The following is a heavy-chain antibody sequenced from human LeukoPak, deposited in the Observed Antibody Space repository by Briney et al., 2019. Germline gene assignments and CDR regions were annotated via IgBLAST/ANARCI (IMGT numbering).Heavy chain of an antibody. CDR3: ARAVIGTTRYFES. Sequence: SQTLSLTCAISGDILSTNSVAYNWIRQSPSRGLEWLGRTYYRSKLNYEYAVSVRSRITVNLDTSKNQFSLQLNSVTPDDTAVYYCARAVIGTTRYFESWGQGTLVTVSA. CDR1: GDILSTNSVA. V-gene: IGHV6-1*01. J-gene: IGHJ4*02. D-gene: IGHD1-1*01. CDR2: TYYRSKLNY.